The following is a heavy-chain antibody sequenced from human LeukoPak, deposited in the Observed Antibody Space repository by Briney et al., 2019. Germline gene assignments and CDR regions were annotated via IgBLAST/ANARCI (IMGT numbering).Heavy chain of an antibody. V-gene: IGHV3-74*01. CDR1: GFSFSNYW. CDR3: AKTLVGVTSGPDYYLDS. D-gene: IGHD1-26*01. CDR2: INGDGSDT. J-gene: IGHJ4*02. Sequence: GGSLRLSCAASGFSFSNYWMQWVRQAPGKGLVWVSRINGDGSDTNYADSVKGRFTISRDNSKNTLFLQINSLRAEDTAVYYCAKTLVGVTSGPDYYLDSWGQGTLVTVSS.